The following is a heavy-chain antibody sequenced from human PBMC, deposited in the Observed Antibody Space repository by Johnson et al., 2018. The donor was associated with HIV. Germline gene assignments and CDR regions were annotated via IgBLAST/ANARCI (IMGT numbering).Heavy chain of an antibody. CDR2: IKSKTDGGTT. D-gene: IGHD5-24*01. V-gene: IGHV3-15*01. CDR1: GFTFDDYG. Sequence: VQLVESGGGVVRPGGSLRLSCAASGFTFDDYGMSWVRQVPGKGLEWVGRIKSKTDGGTTDYAAPVKGRFTISRDDSKNTLYLQMNSLRVEDTAIYYCARACRDGYTCDVYDIWGQGTLVTVSS. J-gene: IGHJ3*02. CDR3: ARACRDGYTCDVYDI.